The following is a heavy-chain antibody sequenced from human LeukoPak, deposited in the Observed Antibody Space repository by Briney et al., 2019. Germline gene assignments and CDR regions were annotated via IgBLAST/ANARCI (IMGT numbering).Heavy chain of an antibody. Sequence: GGSLRLSCKASGFTFSSYYMSWVRQAPGRGLEWVANIKQDGSEIYYVDSVKGRFTISRDNAKNSLYLQMNSLRAEDTAVYYCARGTSGIAAAATFYYWGQGTLVTVSS. CDR2: IKQDGSEI. CDR1: GFTFSSYY. D-gene: IGHD6-13*01. V-gene: IGHV3-7*05. J-gene: IGHJ4*02. CDR3: ARGTSGIAAAATFYY.